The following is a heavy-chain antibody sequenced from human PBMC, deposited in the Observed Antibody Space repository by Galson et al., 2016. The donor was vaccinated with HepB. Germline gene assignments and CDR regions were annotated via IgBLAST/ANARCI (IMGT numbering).Heavy chain of an antibody. CDR2: IIPIYNTA. J-gene: IGHJ4*02. CDR3: ARTGVCGVVVKYYFDF. Sequence: SVKVSCKASGGTFSHYAISWVRQAPGQGLEWLGGIIPIYNTAHYAQKFQGRVTITADESTSTVYMELNSLRSEDTAVYYCARTGVCGVVVKYYFDFWGQGTLVTVSS. CDR1: GGTFSHYA. D-gene: IGHD3-3*01. V-gene: IGHV1-69*13.